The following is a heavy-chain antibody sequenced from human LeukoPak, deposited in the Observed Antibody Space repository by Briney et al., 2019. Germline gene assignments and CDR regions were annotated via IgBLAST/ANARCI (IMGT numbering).Heavy chain of an antibody. D-gene: IGHD1-26*01. CDR3: ARDRLTVGAHLFDY. CDR2: ISPKSGGT. J-gene: IGHJ4*02. V-gene: IGHV1-2*02. CDR1: GYTFTGYY. Sequence: GASVKVSCKASGYTFTGYYIHWVRQAPGQGLEWMGWISPKSGGTNYDQKFQGRVTMTRDTSISTAYMELSSLRSDDTAVYYCARDRLTVGAHLFDYWGQGTLVTVSS.